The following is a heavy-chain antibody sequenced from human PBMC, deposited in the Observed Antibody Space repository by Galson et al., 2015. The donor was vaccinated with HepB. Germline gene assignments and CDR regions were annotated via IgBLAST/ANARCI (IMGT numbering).Heavy chain of an antibody. CDR3: ARSKDFWSGYYTFNCFDP. CDR1: GGIFSSYA. J-gene: IGHJ5*02. Sequence: SVKVSCKASGGIFSSYAFSWVRQAPGQGLEWMGGIIPIFGTANYAQKFQGRVTITADESTSTAYMEVSSLRSEDTAAYYCARSKDFWSGYYTFNCFDPWGQGTLVTVSS. D-gene: IGHD3-3*01. CDR2: IIPIFGTA. V-gene: IGHV1-69*13.